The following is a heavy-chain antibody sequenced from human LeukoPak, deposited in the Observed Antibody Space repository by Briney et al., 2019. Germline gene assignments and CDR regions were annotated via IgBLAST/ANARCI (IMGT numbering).Heavy chain of an antibody. CDR2: IYYSGST. CDR3: ARAVSGRFDY. D-gene: IGHD6-19*01. Sequence: PSETLSLTCTVPGGPMSPYHWGWIRQPPGKGLEWTGYIYYSGSTNYNPSLNSRVTISVDTSKNQFSLRLSSVTAADTAIYYCARAVSGRFDYWGQGTLVTVSS. J-gene: IGHJ4*02. CDR1: GGPMSPYH. V-gene: IGHV4-59*08.